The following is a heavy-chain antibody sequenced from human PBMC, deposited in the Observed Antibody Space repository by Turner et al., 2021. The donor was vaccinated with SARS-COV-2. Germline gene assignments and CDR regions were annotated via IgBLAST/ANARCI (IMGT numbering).Heavy chain of an antibody. CDR3: ARGCGGSSGCFLIDY. V-gene: IGHV3-33*01. J-gene: IGHJ4*02. CDR1: GFTFSNHG. Sequence: QVQLVESGGGVVQPGRSLSLSCEASGFTFSNHGMHWARQAPGKGLEWVTIRWNDGSNKYYTDSVRGRFTISRDNSKNTLYLQMNSLRAEDTAVYYCARGCGGSSGCFLIDYWGQGTLVTVSS. D-gene: IGHD6-19*01. CDR2: RWNDGSNK.